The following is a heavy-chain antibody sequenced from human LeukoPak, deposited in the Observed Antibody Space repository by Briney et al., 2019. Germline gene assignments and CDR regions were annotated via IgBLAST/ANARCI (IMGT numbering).Heavy chain of an antibody. CDR1: EGTYSSYA. V-gene: IGHV1-69*13. J-gene: IGHJ4*02. Sequence: SVKVSCKASEGTYSSYAISWVRQAPGQGLEWMGGIIPIFGTANYAQKFQGRVTITADESTSTAYMELSSLRSEDTAVYYCARVPEGYFDWLLYFDYWGQGTLVTVSS. D-gene: IGHD3-9*01. CDR3: ARVPEGYFDWLLYFDY. CDR2: IIPIFGTA.